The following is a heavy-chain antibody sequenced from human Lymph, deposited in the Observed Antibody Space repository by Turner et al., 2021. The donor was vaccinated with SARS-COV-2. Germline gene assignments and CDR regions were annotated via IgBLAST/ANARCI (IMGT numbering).Heavy chain of an antibody. V-gene: IGHV3-33*01. CDR3: AREGQVGATTGVDY. CDR2: IWYGGSNK. D-gene: IGHD1-26*01. Sequence: QVQLVESGGGLVQPGRSLRLSCAASGFTFSSYGMHWVRQAPGKGLEWVAVIWYGGSNKYYADSVKGRFTISRDNSKNTLYLQMNSLRAEDTAVYYCAREGQVGATTGVDYWGQGTLVTVSS. J-gene: IGHJ4*02. CDR1: GFTFSSYG.